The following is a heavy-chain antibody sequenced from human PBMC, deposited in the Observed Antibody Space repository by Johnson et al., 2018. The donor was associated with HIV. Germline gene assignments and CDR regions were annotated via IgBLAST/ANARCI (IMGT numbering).Heavy chain of an antibody. V-gene: IGHV3-23*04. CDR1: AFTFDDYG. CDR3: AKVDDVYLLQAFDY. D-gene: IGHD2/OR15-2a*01. CDR2: ISGSGGST. Sequence: EVQLVESGGGVVRPGGSLTLSCEASAFTFDDYGMSWVRQGPGKGLEWVSAISGSGGSTYYADSVKGRFTISRDNSKNTLYLQMNSLRAEDTAVYYCAKVDDVYLLQAFDYWGQGTMVTVSS. J-gene: IGHJ3*01.